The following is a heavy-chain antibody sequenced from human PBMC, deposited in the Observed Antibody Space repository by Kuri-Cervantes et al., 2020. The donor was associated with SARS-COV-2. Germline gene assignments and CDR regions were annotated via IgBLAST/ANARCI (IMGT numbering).Heavy chain of an antibody. J-gene: IGHJ6*02. D-gene: IGHD3-3*01. V-gene: IGHV1-46*01. CDR1: GYTFTGYY. Sequence: ASVKVSCKASGYTFTGYYMHWVRQAPGQGLEWMGIINPSGGSTSYAQKFQGRVTMTRDTSTSTVYMELSSLRSEDTAVYYCARREQITIFGVVNYGMDVWGQGTTVTVSS. CDR2: INPSGGST. CDR3: ARREQITIFGVVNYGMDV.